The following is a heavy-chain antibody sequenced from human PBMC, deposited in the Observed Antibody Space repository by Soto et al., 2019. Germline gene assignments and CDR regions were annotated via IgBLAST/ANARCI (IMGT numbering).Heavy chain of an antibody. J-gene: IGHJ4*02. CDR2: ISGSGTNT. CDR1: GFSFSSYP. Sequence: GGSLRLSCVASGFSFSSYPMAWVRQAPGKGLEWVSVISGSGTNTYYAESVKGRFTISRDSSQNTLYLQMNSLRAEDTAVYYCAKEKPTTTCFDSWGQGTLVTVSS. V-gene: IGHV3-23*01. D-gene: IGHD1-1*01. CDR3: AKEKPTTTCFDS.